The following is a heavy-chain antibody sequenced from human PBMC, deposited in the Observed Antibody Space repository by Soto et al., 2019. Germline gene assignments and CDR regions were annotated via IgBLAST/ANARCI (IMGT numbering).Heavy chain of an antibody. V-gene: IGHV1-2*04. Sequence: GASVKVSCKASGYTFTGYYMHWVRQAPGQGLEWMGWINPNSGGTNYAQKFQGWVTMTRDTSISTAYMELSRLRSDDTAVYYCARANYYYGSGSQDDAFDIWGQGTMVTVS. J-gene: IGHJ3*02. CDR2: INPNSGGT. CDR1: GYTFTGYY. D-gene: IGHD3-10*01. CDR3: ARANYYYGSGSQDDAFDI.